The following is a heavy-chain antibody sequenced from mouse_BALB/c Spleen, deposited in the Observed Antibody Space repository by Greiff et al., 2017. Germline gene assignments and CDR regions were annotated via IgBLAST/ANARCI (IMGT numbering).Heavy chain of an antibody. CDR1: GYTFTSYV. D-gene: IGHD1-1*01. CDR2: INPYNDGT. CDR3: ARGDYYGSSYGAY. V-gene: IGHV1-14*01. J-gene: IGHJ3*01. Sequence: VQLQQSGAELVRPGSSVKISCKASGYTFTSYVMHWVKQKPGQGLEWIGYINPYNDGTKYNEKFKGKATLTSDKSSSTAYMELSSLTSEDSAVYYCARGDYYGSSYGAYWGQGTLVTVSA.